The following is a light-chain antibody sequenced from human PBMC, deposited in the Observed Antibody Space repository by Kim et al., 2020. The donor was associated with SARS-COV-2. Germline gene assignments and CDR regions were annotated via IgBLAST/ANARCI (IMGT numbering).Light chain of an antibody. J-gene: IGLJ3*02. CDR2: LNSDGSH. CDR3: QTWGTGMV. Sequence: QLVLTQSPSASASLGASVKLTCTLSSGHSSYAIAWHQQQPEKGPRYLMKLNSDGSHNKGDGIPDRFSGSSSGAERYLTISSLQSEDEADYFCQTWGTGMVFCGGTKLTVL. CDR1: SGHSSYA. V-gene: IGLV4-69*01.